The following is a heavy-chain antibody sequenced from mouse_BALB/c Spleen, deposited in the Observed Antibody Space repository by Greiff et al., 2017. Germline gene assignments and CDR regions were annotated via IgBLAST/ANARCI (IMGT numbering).Heavy chain of an antibody. CDR2: IIPYNDGT. J-gene: IGHJ3*01. CDR3: ARDRYDVGFAY. Sequence: VQLQQSGPELEKPGASVKMSCKASGYPFTSYVMHWVKQKPGQGLEWIGYIIPYNDGTKYNEKFKGKATLTSDKSSSTAYMELSSLTSEDSAVYYCARDRYDVGFAYWGQGTLVTVSA. D-gene: IGHD2-14*01. CDR1: GYPFTSYV. V-gene: IGHV1-14*01.